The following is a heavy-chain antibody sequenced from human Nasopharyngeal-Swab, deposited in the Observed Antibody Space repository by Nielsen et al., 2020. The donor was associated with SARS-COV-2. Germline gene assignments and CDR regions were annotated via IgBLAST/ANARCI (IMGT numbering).Heavy chain of an antibody. V-gene: IGHV3-33*01. CDR1: GFTFSSYG. D-gene: IGHD2-15*01. J-gene: IGHJ6*02. CDR3: ARDKGGYYYGMDV. Sequence: GESLKISCAASGFTFSSYGMHWVRQAPGKGLEWVAVIWYDGSNKYYADSVKGRFTVSRDNSKNTLYLQMNSLRAEDTAVYYCARDKGGYYYGMDVWGQGTTVTVSS. CDR2: IWYDGSNK.